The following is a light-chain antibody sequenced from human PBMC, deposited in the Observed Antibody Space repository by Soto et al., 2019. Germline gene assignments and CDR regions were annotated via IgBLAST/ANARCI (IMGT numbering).Light chain of an antibody. V-gene: IGKV3-11*01. CDR3: QQRSNWPPSLT. Sequence: EIVLTQSPATLSLSPGERATLSCRASQSVSSYFAWYQQKPGQAPRLLIYDASNRATGIPARFSGSGSGTDFTLTISSLEPEDFAVYYCQQRSNWPPSLTFDGGTNVEIK. J-gene: IGKJ4*01. CDR1: QSVSSY. CDR2: DAS.